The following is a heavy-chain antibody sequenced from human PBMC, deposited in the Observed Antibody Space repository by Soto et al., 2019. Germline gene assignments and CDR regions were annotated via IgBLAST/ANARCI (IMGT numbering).Heavy chain of an antibody. CDR1: GYSFTSYW. CDR3: TRGNSWFDP. J-gene: IGHJ5*02. CDR2: IDPSDSYT. Sequence: PGESLKISCKGSGYSFTSYWISWVRQMPGKGLEWMGRIDPSDSYTNYSPSFQGQVTISVDKSINTAYLQWSSLKASDTAIYYCTRGNSWFDPWGQGTLVTVSS. V-gene: IGHV5-10-1*04.